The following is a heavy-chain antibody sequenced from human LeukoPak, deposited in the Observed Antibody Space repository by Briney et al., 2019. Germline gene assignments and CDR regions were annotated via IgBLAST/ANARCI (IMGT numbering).Heavy chain of an antibody. V-gene: IGHV3-11*05. D-gene: IGHD6-19*01. Sequence: GGSLRLSCAASGFTFSDYYMTWIRQAPGKGLEWVSYISSSSGYTNYADSVKGRFTTSRDNAKNSLYLQLNSLRAEDTALYYCARGRGSGRYVDYWGQGTLVTVSS. CDR3: ARGRGSGRYVDY. CDR1: GFTFSDYY. CDR2: ISSSSGYT. J-gene: IGHJ4*02.